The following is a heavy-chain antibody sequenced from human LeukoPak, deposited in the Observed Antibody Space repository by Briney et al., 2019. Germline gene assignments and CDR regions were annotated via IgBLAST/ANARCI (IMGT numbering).Heavy chain of an antibody. V-gene: IGHV3-7*01. D-gene: IGHD1-14*01. CDR1: GFTFSSYA. CDR3: ARVKEKPFDY. Sequence: GGSLRLSCAASGFTFSSYAMSWVRQAPGKGPEWVANIKDDGSEKYYLDSVKGRFTISRDNAKNSLYLQMNSLRVEDTAVYYCARVKEKPFDYWGQGTLVTVSS. J-gene: IGHJ4*02. CDR2: IKDDGSEK.